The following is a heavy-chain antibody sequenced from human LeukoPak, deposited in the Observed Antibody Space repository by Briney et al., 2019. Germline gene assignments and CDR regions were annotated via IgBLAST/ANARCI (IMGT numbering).Heavy chain of an antibody. CDR3: ARDFSYGSGFDY. J-gene: IGHJ4*02. CDR1: GFTLSSYG. Sequence: SGGSLRLSCAASGFTLSSYGMHWVRQAPGKGLEWVAFIRYDGSNKYYADSVKGRFTISRDNSKNTLYLQMNSLRAEDTAVYYCARDFSYGSGFDYWGQGILVTVSS. V-gene: IGHV3-30*02. CDR2: IRYDGSNK. D-gene: IGHD5-18*01.